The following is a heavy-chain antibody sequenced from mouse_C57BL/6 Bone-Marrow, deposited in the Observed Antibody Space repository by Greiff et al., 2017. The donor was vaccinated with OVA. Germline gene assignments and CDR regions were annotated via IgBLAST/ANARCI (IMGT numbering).Heavy chain of an antibody. CDR3: ARAGGSTWYFDV. V-gene: IGHV1-20*01. Sequence: VQLKESGPELVKPGDSVKISCKASGYSFTGYFMNWVMQSHGKSLEWIGRINPYNGDTFYNQKFKGKATLTVDKSSSTAHMELRSLTSEDSAVYYCARAGGSTWYFDVWGTGTTVTVSS. J-gene: IGHJ1*03. D-gene: IGHD1-1*01. CDR1: GYSFTGYF. CDR2: INPYNGDT.